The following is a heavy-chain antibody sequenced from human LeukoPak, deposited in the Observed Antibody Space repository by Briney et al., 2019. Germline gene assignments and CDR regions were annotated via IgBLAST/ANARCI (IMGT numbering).Heavy chain of an antibody. CDR1: GYTFIDCY. V-gene: IGHV1-2*06. J-gene: IGHJ4*02. Sequence: GASVKVSCKTSGYTFIDCYVHWIRQAPGQGLEWMGRINPSTGGTGFAQKFQGKVSMTRDTSISTAYMELSRLGSDDTAVYYCATLGEDKTDTPFDYWGQGTLVTVSS. CDR3: ATLGEDKTDTPFDY. CDR2: INPSTGGT. D-gene: IGHD3-16*01.